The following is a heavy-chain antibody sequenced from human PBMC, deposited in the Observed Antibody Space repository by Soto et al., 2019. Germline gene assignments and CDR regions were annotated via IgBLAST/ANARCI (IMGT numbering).Heavy chain of an antibody. V-gene: IGHV3-7*01. Sequence: PXESLRLSCAASGFTFSSYCMNWVRQAPGKGLEWVANINQDGNEDNLLDSVKGRFTISRDNAKNSLFLQMNSLRVDDTAVYYCERTGDGHHDFLDYWGQGALVTVSS. CDR2: INQDGNED. D-gene: IGHD1-1*01. CDR1: GFTFSSYC. CDR3: ERTGDGHHDFLDY. J-gene: IGHJ4*02.